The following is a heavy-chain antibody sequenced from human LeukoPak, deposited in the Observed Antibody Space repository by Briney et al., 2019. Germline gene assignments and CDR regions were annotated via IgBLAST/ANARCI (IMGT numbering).Heavy chain of an antibody. D-gene: IGHD4-23*01. CDR1: GGSISSYY. CDR2: IFHTGST. V-gene: IGHV4-59*01. J-gene: IGHJ3*01. Sequence: PSGTLSLTCSVSGGSISSYYWSWIRQPPGKGLEWIGYIFHTGSTNYNPSLKSRVTMSVDTSKNQVSLRLSSVTAADTAVYYCAKIRSGGGAFDVWGQGAMVTV. CDR3: AKIRSGGGAFDV.